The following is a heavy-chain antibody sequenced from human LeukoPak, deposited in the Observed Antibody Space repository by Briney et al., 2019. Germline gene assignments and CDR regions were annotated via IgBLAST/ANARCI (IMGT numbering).Heavy chain of an antibody. V-gene: IGHV3-53*01. Sequence: GESLRHSCAVSGFTVSTHHMSWVRQAPGRGLEWVSVIYNDGNTYYTDSVKGRFTISRDNSKNTVFLQMNSLRVEDTAVYYCARDREVVTAKAQMDVWGKGTTVTVSS. D-gene: IGHD2-21*02. CDR3: ARDREVVTAKAQMDV. CDR1: GFTVSTHH. CDR2: IYNDGNT. J-gene: IGHJ6*03.